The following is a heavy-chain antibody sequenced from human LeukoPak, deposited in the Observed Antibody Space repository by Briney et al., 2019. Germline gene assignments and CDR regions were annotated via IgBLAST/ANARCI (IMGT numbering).Heavy chain of an antibody. D-gene: IGHD3-22*01. CDR1: XA. CDR2: ISGSGGST. Sequence: XAMSWVXPAPGKGLEWVSAISGSGGSTYYADSVKGRFTISRDNAKKSLYLQMNSLRAEDTAVYYCARSYDSSGYFDYWGQGTLVTVSS. J-gene: IGHJ4*02. CDR3: ARSYDSSGYFDY. V-gene: IGHV3-23*01.